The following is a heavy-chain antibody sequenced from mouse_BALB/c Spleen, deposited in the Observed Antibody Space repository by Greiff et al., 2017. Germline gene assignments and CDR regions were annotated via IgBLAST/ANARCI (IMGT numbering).Heavy chain of an antibody. J-gene: IGHJ3*01. CDR3: ARKGDYGSSYFAY. D-gene: IGHD1-1*01. CDR1: GYTFTNYW. V-gene: IGHV1-63*02. CDR2: IYPGGGYT. Sequence: QVHVKQSGAELVRPGTSVKISCKASGYTFTNYWLGWVKQRPGHGLEWIGDIYPGGGYTNYNEKFKGKATLTADTSSSTAYMQLSSLTSEDSAVYFCARKGDYGSSYFAYWGQGTLVTVSA.